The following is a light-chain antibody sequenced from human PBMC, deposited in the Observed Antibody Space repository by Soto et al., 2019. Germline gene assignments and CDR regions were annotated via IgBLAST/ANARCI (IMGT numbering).Light chain of an antibody. J-gene: IGKJ1*01. CDR1: QSVSTY. CDR2: DAF. CDR3: QQRSNWPPSWT. V-gene: IGKV3-11*01. Sequence: EFVLPQSPATLSLSPGERATLPCRASQSVSTYLAWYQQKPGQAPRLLIYDAFNRATGIPARFSGSGSGTDFTLTISSLEPEDFAVYYCQQRSNWPPSWTFGQGTKVDIK.